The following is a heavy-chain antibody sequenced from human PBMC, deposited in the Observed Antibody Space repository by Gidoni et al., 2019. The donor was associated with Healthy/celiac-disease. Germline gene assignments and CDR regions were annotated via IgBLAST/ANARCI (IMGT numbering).Heavy chain of an antibody. CDR2: IYTSGST. Sequence: QVQLQESGPGLVKPSETLSLTCTVSGGSISSYYWSWIRQPAGKGLEWIGRIYTSGSTNYNPSLKSRFTMSVDTSKNQFSLKLSSVTAADTAVYYCARDLERYCSGGSCLRLFDYWGQGTLVTVSS. J-gene: IGHJ4*02. CDR1: GGSISSYY. D-gene: IGHD2-15*01. CDR3: ARDLERYCSGGSCLRLFDY. V-gene: IGHV4-4*07.